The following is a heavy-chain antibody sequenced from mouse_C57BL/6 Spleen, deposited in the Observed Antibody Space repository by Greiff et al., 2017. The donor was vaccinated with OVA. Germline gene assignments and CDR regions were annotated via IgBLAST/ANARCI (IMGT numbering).Heavy chain of an antibody. V-gene: IGHV1-15*01. CDR2: IDPETGGP. Sequence: QVQLQQSGAELVRPGASVTLSCKASGYTFTDYEMHWVQQTPVHGLEWIGAIDPETGGPAYNQKFKGKAILTADKYSSTAYMELRSLTSEDSAVYYCTRGQFITTVVADFDDWGQGTTLTVSS. CDR1: GYTFTDYE. J-gene: IGHJ2*01. CDR3: TRGQFITTVVADFDD. D-gene: IGHD1-1*01.